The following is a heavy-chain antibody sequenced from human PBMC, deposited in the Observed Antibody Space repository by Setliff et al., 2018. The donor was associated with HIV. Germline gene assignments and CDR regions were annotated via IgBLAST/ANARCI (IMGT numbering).Heavy chain of an antibody. V-gene: IGHV1-46*01. CDR2: INPNGGST. D-gene: IGHD2-2*03. CDR3: ARGGPGSNFGYDWFDP. CDR1: GYTFTSYY. J-gene: IGHJ5*02. Sequence: ASVKVSCKASGYTFTSYYVHFVRQAPGQGPEWMGIINPNGGSTNYAQKFEGRVAMTADTSTNNVHMYLSSLRSEDTAIYYCARGGPGSNFGYDWFDPWGQGTPVTVSS.